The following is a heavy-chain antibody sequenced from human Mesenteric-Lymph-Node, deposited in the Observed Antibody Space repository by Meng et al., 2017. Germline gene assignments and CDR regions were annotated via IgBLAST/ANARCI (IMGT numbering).Heavy chain of an antibody. CDR1: GYTFTGYY. CDR2: INPNSGAT. J-gene: IGHJ6*02. V-gene: IGHV1-2*06. D-gene: IGHD3-10*01. CDR3: AKASGFGDYYYYGMDV. Sequence: ASVKVSCKASGYTFTGYYIHWVRQAPGQGLEWMGRINPNSGATNYAQTFQGRVTMTRDTSISTTYMDLSRLRSDDTAVYYCAKASGFGDYYYYGMDVWGQGTTVTVSS.